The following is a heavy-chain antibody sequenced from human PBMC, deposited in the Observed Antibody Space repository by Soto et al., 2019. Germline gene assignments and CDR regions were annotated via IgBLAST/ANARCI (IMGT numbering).Heavy chain of an antibody. D-gene: IGHD6-25*01. Sequence: QMQLHQWGAGLLKPSETLSLTCDVSGASISGYYWTWIRQPPGKGLEWIGEIDHSGSTNYNPSLKSRVTISGDTSKSQVSLQLTSMIAADTAIYYCARSSWFQSLRAALGYWGQGTLVTVSS. J-gene: IGHJ4*02. V-gene: IGHV4-34*01. CDR2: IDHSGST. CDR3: ARSSWFQSLRAALGY. CDR1: GASISGYY.